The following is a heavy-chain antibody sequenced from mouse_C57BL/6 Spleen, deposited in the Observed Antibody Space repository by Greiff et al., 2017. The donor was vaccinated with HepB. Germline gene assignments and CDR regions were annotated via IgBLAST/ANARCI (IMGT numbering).Heavy chain of an antibody. J-gene: IGHJ3*01. CDR3: ARHYGSSWFAY. D-gene: IGHD1-1*01. V-gene: IGHV1-69*01. CDR1: GYTFTSYW. Sequence: QVHVKQPGAELVMPGASVKLSCKASGYTFTSYWMHWVKQRPGQGLEWIGEIDPSDSYTNYNQKFKGKSTLTVDKSSSTAYMQLSSLTSEDSAVYYCARHYGSSWFAYWGQGTLVTVSA. CDR2: IDPSDSYT.